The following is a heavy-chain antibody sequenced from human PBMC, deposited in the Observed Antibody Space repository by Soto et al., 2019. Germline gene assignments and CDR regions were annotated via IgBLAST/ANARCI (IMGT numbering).Heavy chain of an antibody. CDR3: ARVNRGGYYYGMDV. V-gene: IGHV4-34*01. CDR2: INHSGST. CDR1: GGSFSGYY. Sequence: SETLSLTCAVYGGSFSGYYWSWIRQPPGKGLEWIGEINHSGSTNYNPSLKSRVAISVDTSKNQFSLKLSSVTAADTAVYYCARVNRGGYYYGMDVWGQGTTVTVSS. J-gene: IGHJ6*02. D-gene: IGHD2-15*01.